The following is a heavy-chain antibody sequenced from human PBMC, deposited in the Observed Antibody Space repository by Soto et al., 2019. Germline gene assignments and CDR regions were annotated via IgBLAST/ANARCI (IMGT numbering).Heavy chain of an antibody. CDR1: GFTFSSYG. D-gene: IGHD6-6*01. J-gene: IGHJ4*02. CDR2: ISYDGSNK. V-gene: IGHV3-30*18. CDR3: AKSIPSIAARPAPFDY. Sequence: QVQLVESGGGVVQPGRSLRLSCAASGFTFSSYGIHWVRQAPGKGLEWVAVISYDGSNKYYADSVKGRFTISRDNSKNTLYLQMNSLRAEDTAVYYCAKSIPSIAARPAPFDYWGQGTLVTVSS.